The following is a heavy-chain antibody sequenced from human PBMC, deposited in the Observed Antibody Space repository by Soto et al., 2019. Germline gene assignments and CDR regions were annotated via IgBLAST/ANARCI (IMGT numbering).Heavy chain of an antibody. D-gene: IGHD2-15*01. V-gene: IGHV1-18*01. J-gene: IGHJ1*01. CDR1: GYTFTTWG. Sequence: ASVKVSCKASGYTFTTWGITWVRQAPGQGLEWMGWTSTDNGDTKFAQNLQGRLTMTTDTSTNTAYMELRSLRSDDTAVYYCARGSTHFIDHWGQGTQVTVSS. CDR3: ARGSTHFIDH. CDR2: TSTDNGDT.